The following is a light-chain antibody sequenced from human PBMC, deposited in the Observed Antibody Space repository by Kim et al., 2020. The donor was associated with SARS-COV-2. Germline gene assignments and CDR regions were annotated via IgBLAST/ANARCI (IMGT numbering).Light chain of an antibody. Sequence: ALGQTVRITCQGDSLRSYYASWYQQKPGQAPVLVIYGKNNRPSGIPDRFSGSSSGNTASLTITGAQAEDEAVYYCNSRDSSGNHLVFGGGTQLTVL. CDR1: SLRSYY. CDR2: GKN. J-gene: IGLJ2*01. CDR3: NSRDSSGNHLV. V-gene: IGLV3-19*01.